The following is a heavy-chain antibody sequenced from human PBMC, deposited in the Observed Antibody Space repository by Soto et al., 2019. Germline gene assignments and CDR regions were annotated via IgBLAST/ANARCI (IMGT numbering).Heavy chain of an antibody. CDR3: ARAVVLTFTRFYDMDV. Sequence: QVQLVQSGAEVKTPGSSVKVSCKASGGTFSSYSINWVRQAPGQGLAWMGRLIPMFGTTDYAQRFQGRVTVTADESTSTASMEVTNLTSEDTAVYYCARAVVLTFTRFYDMDVWGQGTTVTVSS. CDR2: LIPMFGTT. CDR1: GGTFSSYS. D-gene: IGHD3-9*01. V-gene: IGHV1-69*18. J-gene: IGHJ6*02.